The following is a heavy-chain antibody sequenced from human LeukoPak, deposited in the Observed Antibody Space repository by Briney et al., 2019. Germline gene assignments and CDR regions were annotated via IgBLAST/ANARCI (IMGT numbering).Heavy chain of an antibody. J-gene: IGHJ4*02. CDR1: GGSISSSNYY. D-gene: IGHD3-10*01. CDR3: ARVPWLVPGSRLNRFDY. Sequence: SETLSLACTVSGGSISSSNYYWVWIRQPPGKGLEWVGSIYYSGSTYYNPSLESRVTISVDMTDNQFSLKLNSVTAADTAVYYCARVPWLVPGSRLNRFDYWGQGTLVTVSS. CDR2: IYYSGST. V-gene: IGHV4-39*07.